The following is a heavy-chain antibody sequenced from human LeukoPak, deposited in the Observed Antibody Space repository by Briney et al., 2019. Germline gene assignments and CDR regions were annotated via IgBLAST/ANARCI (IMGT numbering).Heavy chain of an antibody. CDR3: ARDSANTAMALLFDY. J-gene: IGHJ4*02. D-gene: IGHD5-18*01. V-gene: IGHV7-4-1*02. CDR1: GYTFTSYA. CDR2: INTNTGNP. Sequence: ASVKVSCKASGYTFTSYAMNWVRQAPGQGLEWMGWINTNTGNPTYAQGFTGRFVFSLDTSVSTAYLQVSSLKAEDTAVYYCARDSANTAMALLFDYWGQGTLVTVSS.